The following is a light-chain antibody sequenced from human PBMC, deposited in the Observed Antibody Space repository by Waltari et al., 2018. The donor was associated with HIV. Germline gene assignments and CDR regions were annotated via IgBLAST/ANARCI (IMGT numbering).Light chain of an antibody. V-gene: IGLV2-14*01. CDR2: DVS. Sequence: QSALTQPASVSGSPGQSITISCTGTNSDIGGHNSVAWYQQHPGKAPKLIIYDVSNGPAGGYDRFSGSKSGNTASLTISGLQAEDEADYYCKSSTTRSTPCGFGSGTKVTVL. CDR3: KSSTTRSTPCG. CDR1: NSDIGGHNS. J-gene: IGLJ1*01.